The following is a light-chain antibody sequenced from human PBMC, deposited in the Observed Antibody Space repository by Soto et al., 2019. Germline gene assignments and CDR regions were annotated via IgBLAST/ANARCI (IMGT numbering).Light chain of an antibody. CDR3: SSYTSNSSVL. CDR1: SSDVGGYNY. V-gene: IGLV2-14*01. Sequence: QSALTQPASVSGSPGQSITISCTGTSSDVGGYNYVSWYQQHPGKAPKLMIYEVSNRPSGISNRFSGSKSGNTASLTISGLQAEDEADYYCSSYTSNSSVLIGGGTELTVL. CDR2: EVS. J-gene: IGLJ2*01.